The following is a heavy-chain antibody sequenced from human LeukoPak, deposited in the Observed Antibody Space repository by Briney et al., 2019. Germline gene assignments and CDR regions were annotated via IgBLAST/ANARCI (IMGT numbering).Heavy chain of an antibody. Sequence: ASVKVSCKVSGYTLTKSSMHWVRQAPGKGLGWMGGFDPEDGETIYAQKFQGRVTMTEDTSTDTAYMELSSLRSEDTAVYYCATAAMIGGRDEVTWFDPWGQGTLVTVSS. D-gene: IGHD3-22*01. CDR2: FDPEDGET. CDR3: ATAAMIGGRDEVTWFDP. CDR1: GYTLTKSS. V-gene: IGHV1-24*01. J-gene: IGHJ5*02.